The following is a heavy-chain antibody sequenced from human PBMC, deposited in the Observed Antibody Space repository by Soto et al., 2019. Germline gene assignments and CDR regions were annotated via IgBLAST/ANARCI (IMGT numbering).Heavy chain of an antibody. Sequence: SETLSLTCTVSGGSISSYDWSWVRQPPGKGLEWIGYIYYSGSTNYNPSLKSRVTISVDTSKNQFSLKLSSVTAADTAVYYCARRAPYDILTAYYFDYWGQGTLVTVSS. V-gene: IGHV4-59*08. CDR3: ARRAPYDILTAYYFDY. J-gene: IGHJ4*02. CDR1: GGSISSYD. CDR2: IYYSGST. D-gene: IGHD3-9*01.